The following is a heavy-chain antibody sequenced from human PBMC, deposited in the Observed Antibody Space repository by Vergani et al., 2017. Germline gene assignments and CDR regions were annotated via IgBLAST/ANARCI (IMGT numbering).Heavy chain of an antibody. CDR1: GFSFSNNY. CDR2: IFTGGTT. Sequence: EVQLVETGGGLIQPGGSLRLSCVVSGFSFSNNYMSWVRHRPGKGLEWVSFIFTGGTTYYEDSVKGRFTISRDNSKNTVHLQMNSLTAEDTAVYYCAKMXNWDDSYFYCMDVWGKGTTVTVSS. D-gene: IGHD1-1*01. V-gene: IGHV3-53*02. CDR3: AKMXNWDDSYFYCMDV. J-gene: IGHJ6*03.